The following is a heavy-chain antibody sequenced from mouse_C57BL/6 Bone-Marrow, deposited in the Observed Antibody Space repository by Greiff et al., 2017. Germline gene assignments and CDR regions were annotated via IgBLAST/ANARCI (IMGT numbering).Heavy chain of an antibody. CDR2: ISSGGSYT. D-gene: IGHD1-1*01. Sequence: VQLQQSGGDLVKPGGSLKLSCAASGFTFSSYGMSWVRQTPDKRLEWVATISSGGSYTYYPDSVKGRFTISRDNAKNTLYLQMSSLKSEDTAMYYCASITTYFDYWGQGTTLTVSS. CDR3: ASITTYFDY. J-gene: IGHJ2*01. V-gene: IGHV5-6*01. CDR1: GFTFSSYG.